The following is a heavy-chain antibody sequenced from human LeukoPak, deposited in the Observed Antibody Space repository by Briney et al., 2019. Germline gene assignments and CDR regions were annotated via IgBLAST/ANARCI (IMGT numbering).Heavy chain of an antibody. V-gene: IGHV4-38-2*01. Sequence: KPSETLSLTCAVSAYSPSRGYYWGRIRQPPGKGLEWIGSIYHSGSTYYNPSLKSRVTISVDTSKNQFSLKLSSVTAADTAVYYCARVDYYDSSGYLYWGQETLVTVSS. CDR1: AYSPSRGYY. D-gene: IGHD3-22*01. CDR2: IYHSGST. CDR3: ARVDYYDSSGYLY. J-gene: IGHJ4*02.